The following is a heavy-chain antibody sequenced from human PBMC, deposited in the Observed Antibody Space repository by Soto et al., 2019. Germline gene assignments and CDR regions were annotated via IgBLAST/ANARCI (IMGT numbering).Heavy chain of an antibody. J-gene: IGHJ4*02. CDR3: ARAPAPVYSGSWYYFDY. Sequence: PSETLSLTCAVYGGSFSGYYWSWIRQPPGKGLEWIGDINHSGSTNYNPSLKSRVTISVDTSKNQFSLKLSSVTAADTAVYYCARAPAPVYSGSWYYFDYWGQGTLVTVSS. V-gene: IGHV4-34*01. CDR1: GGSFSGYY. D-gene: IGHD6-13*01. CDR2: INHSGST.